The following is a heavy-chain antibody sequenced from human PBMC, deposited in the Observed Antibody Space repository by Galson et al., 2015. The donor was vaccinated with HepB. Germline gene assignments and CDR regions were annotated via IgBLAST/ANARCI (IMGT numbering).Heavy chain of an antibody. CDR2: IIPIFGTA. V-gene: IGHV1-69*13. D-gene: IGHD2-2*01. Sequence: SVKVSCKASGGTFSSYAISWVRQAPGQGLEWMGGIIPIFGTANYAQKFQGRVTITADESTSTAYMELSSLRSEDTAVYYCANSLGYCSSTSCYLYYWGQGTLVTVSS. J-gene: IGHJ4*02. CDR3: ANSLGYCSSTSCYLYY. CDR1: GGTFSSYA.